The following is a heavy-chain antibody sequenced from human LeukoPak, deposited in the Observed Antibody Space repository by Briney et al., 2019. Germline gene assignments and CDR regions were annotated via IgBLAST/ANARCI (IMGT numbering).Heavy chain of an antibody. CDR2: IYTSGST. CDR1: GGSISSYY. V-gene: IGHV4-4*09. D-gene: IGHD3-10*01. CDR3: ARAPLPYGSGSPGGVDY. J-gene: IGHJ4*02. Sequence: SEALSLTCTVSGGSISSYYWSWIRQPPGKGLEWIGYIYTSGSTNYNPSLKSRVTISVDTSKNQFSLKLSSVTAADTAVYYCARAPLPYGSGSPGGVDYWSQGTLVTVSS.